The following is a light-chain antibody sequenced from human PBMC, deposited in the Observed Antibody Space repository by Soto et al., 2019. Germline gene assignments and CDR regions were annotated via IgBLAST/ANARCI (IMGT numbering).Light chain of an antibody. V-gene: IGKV3-20*01. Sequence: EIGLTQSPGTLSLSPGERATLSCRASQSVSSSYLAWYQQKPGQAPRLLIYGASSRATGIPDRFSGSGSVTDFTLTIGRLEPEDFAVYYCQQYGSSPQTFGQGTKVEIK. CDR2: GAS. J-gene: IGKJ1*01. CDR1: QSVSSSY. CDR3: QQYGSSPQT.